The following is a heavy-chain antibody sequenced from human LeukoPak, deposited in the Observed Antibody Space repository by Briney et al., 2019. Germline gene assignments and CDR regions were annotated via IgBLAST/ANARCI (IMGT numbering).Heavy chain of an antibody. D-gene: IGHD3-9*01. CDR3: ARDDYDILTGYFPVPLDV. Sequence: GGSLRLSCAASGFTFSSYSMNWVRQAPGKGLEWVSSISSSSSYIYYADLVKGRFTISRDNAKNSLYLQMNSLRAEDTAVYYCARDDYDILTGYFPVPLDVWGKGTTVTVSS. CDR1: GFTFSSYS. V-gene: IGHV3-21*01. CDR2: ISSSSSYI. J-gene: IGHJ6*04.